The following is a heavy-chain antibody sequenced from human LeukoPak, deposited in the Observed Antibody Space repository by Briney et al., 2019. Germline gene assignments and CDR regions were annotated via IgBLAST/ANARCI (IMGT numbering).Heavy chain of an antibody. J-gene: IGHJ3*02. CDR3: ARVNRGDAFDI. CDR2: IWYDGRNK. CDR1: GFTFSSYV. V-gene: IGHV3-33*01. Sequence: GGSLRLSCSASGFTFSSYVMLGVREAPGKGLEWVAVIWYDGRNKFYADSLKGRFTISSDHSKNTLYLQMNSLRAEETAVYYCARVNRGDAFDIWGQGTLVT. D-gene: IGHD3-16*02.